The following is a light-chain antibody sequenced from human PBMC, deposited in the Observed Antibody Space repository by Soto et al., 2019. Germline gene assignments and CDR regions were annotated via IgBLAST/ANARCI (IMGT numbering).Light chain of an antibody. J-gene: IGKJ3*01. CDR2: AAS. Sequence: AIRMTQPPSSLSASTGDRVTITCRASQGISSYLAWYQQKPGKAPKLLIYAASTLQSGVPSRFSGSRSGTDFTLTISCLQSEDFATYYCQQYYSYPGTFGPGTKVDIK. CDR1: QGISSY. CDR3: QQYYSYPGT. V-gene: IGKV1-8*01.